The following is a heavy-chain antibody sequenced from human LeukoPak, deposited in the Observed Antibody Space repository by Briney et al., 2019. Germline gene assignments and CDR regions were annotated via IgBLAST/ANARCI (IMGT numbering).Heavy chain of an antibody. D-gene: IGHD3-22*01. V-gene: IGHV3-23*01. CDR3: AKDLDSSGYFNYYMDV. CDR2: ISGTGGST. CDR1: GFTFGYYA. J-gene: IGHJ6*03. Sequence: GGSLRLTCAASGFTFGYYAMNWVRQAPGKGLEWVSAISGTGGSTYYADSVKSRFTISRDNSKNTLYLQMNSLRAEDTAVYYCAKDLDSSGYFNYYMDVWGKGTTVTVSS.